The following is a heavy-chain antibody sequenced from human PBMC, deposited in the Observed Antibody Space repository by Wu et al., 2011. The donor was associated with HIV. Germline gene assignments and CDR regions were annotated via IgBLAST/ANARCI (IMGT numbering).Heavy chain of an antibody. CDR1: GGTFNSYG. J-gene: IGHJ6*02. V-gene: IGHV1-69*14. CDR3: ASQSYTSSSSSWYLPPYYYYGMDV. Sequence: QVQLVQSGAGGRRTPGSSVKVSCKASGGTFNSYGITWVRQAPGQGLEWMGRIIPIFGTTNYAQKFQGRVTITADKSTSTAYMELSSLRSEDTAVYYCASQSYTSSSSSWYLPPYYYYGMDVWGQGTTVTVSS. CDR2: IIPIFGTT. D-gene: IGHD6-13*01.